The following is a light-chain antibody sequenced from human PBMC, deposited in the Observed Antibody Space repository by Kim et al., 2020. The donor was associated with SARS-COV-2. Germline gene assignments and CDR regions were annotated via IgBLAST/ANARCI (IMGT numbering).Light chain of an antibody. CDR3: QQYSRWPLT. J-gene: IGKJ4*01. Sequence: EIVMTHSPVTLSVSPGEGATLSCRASQSVGRDLAWYQQKPGQAPSLLIYGASTRATGIPARFSGSGSGTEFTLTISSLQPEDFAVYYCQQYSRWPLTFGGGTKVDIK. CDR1: QSVGRD. V-gene: IGKV3-15*01. CDR2: GAS.